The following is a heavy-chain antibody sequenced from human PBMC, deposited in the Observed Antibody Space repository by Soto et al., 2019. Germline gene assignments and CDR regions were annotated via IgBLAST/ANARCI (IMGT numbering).Heavy chain of an antibody. V-gene: IGHV1-69*01. CDR3: AADYDYVSGSGSPPDHYGMDV. CDR1: GGTFRSYA. Sequence: QVQLVQSGAEVKKPGSSVKVSCKASGGTFRSYAISWVRQAPGQGLEWMGGIIPIFGTANYAQKFQGRVTMNADESTSTAYMELRSLRSEDTAVYYCAADYDYVSGSGSPPDHYGMDVWGQGTTVTVSS. J-gene: IGHJ6*02. CDR2: IIPIFGTA. D-gene: IGHD3-16*01.